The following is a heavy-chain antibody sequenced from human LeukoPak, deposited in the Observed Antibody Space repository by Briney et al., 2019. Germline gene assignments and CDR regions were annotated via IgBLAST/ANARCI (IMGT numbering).Heavy chain of an antibody. Sequence: GGSLRLSCAASGFTFRSYAMSWVRQAPGKGLEWVSVISGSGGSTDYADSVKGRFTISRDNSKNTLYLQMNSLRAEDTAVYYCAKVSTVSSLSSGYYPIDYWGQGTLVTVSS. CDR3: AKVSTVSSLSSGYYPIDY. J-gene: IGHJ4*02. D-gene: IGHD3-22*01. V-gene: IGHV3-23*01. CDR2: ISGSGGST. CDR1: GFTFRSYA.